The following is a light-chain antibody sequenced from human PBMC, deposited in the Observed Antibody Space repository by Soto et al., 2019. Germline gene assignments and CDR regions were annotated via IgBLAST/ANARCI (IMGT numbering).Light chain of an antibody. CDR3: SSYTSSSTLE. CDR2: DVS. V-gene: IGLV2-14*01. Sequence: QSALTQPASVSGSPGQSITISRTGTSSDVGGYNYVSWYQQHPGKAPKLMIYDVSNRPSGVSNRFSGSKSGNTASLTISGLQAEDEADYYCSSYTSSSTLEIGGGTKLTVL. J-gene: IGLJ2*01. CDR1: SSDVGGYNY.